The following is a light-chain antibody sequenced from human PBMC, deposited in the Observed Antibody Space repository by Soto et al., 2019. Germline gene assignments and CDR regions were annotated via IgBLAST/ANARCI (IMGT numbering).Light chain of an antibody. CDR3: TSYTSSSTLVV. J-gene: IGLJ1*01. Sequence: QSALTQPASVSGSPGQSITISCTGTSSDVGGYNYVSWYQQHPGKAPKLMIYEVSNRPSGVSNRFSGSKSGNTVSLTISGLQSDDEADHHCTSYTSSSTLVVFGTGTKLTVL. V-gene: IGLV2-14*01. CDR1: SSDVGGYNY. CDR2: EVS.